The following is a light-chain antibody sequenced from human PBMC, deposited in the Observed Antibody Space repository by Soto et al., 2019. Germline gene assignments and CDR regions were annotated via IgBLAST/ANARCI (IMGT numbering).Light chain of an antibody. CDR3: AAWDDSLSGPV. V-gene: IGLV1-44*01. J-gene: IGLJ2*01. Sequence: QSVLTQPPSASGTPGQRVTISCSGSSSNIGSNTVNWYQQLPGTAPKLLIYSNNQPPSGVPDRFSGSKSGTSASLAISGFQSEDEADYYCAAWDDSLSGPVFGGGTKLTVL. CDR2: SNN. CDR1: SSNIGSNT.